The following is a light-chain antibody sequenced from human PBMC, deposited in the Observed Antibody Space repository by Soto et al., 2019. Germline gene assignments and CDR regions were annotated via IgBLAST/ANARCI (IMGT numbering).Light chain of an antibody. J-gene: IGLJ2*01. CDR2: DVS. CDR3: SSYTTSNTRVV. Sequence: QSALTQPASVSGSPGQSITISCTGTSSDVGDYDYVSWYQHHPGKAPKLMIYDVSNRPSGVSNRFSGSKSGNTASLTISGLQAEDEADYYCSSYTTSNTRVVFGGGTKVTVL. V-gene: IGLV2-14*03. CDR1: SSDVGDYDY.